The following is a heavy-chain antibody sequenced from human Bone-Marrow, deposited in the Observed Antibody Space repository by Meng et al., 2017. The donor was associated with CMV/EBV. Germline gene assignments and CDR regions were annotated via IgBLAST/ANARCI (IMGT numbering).Heavy chain of an antibody. CDR2: IIPIFGTA. D-gene: IGHD1-26*01. J-gene: IGHJ5*02. V-gene: IGHV1-69*05. CDR1: GGTFSSYA. CDR3: ARVEWEVRWFDP. Sequence: SVKVSCKASGGTFSSYAISWVRQAPGQGLEWMGGIIPIFGTANYAQKFQGRVTITTDESTSTAYMELSRLRSDDTAVYYCARVEWEVRWFDPWGQGTLVTVSS.